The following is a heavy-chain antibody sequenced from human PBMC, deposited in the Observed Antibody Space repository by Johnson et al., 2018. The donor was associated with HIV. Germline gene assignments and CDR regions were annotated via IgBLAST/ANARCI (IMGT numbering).Heavy chain of an antibody. CDR1: GFTFSSYA. CDR3: AKGLTGYSGYEKGGHAFDI. CDR2: ISYDGSNK. V-gene: IGHV3-30-3*01. J-gene: IGHJ3*02. D-gene: IGHD5-12*01. Sequence: QVQLVESGGGVVQPGRSLRLSCAASGFTFSSYAMHWVRQAPGKGLEWVAVISYDGSNKYYADSVKGRFTISRDNSKNRLYLQMSSLRAEDTAVYYCAKGLTGYSGYEKGGHAFDIWGQGTMVTVSS.